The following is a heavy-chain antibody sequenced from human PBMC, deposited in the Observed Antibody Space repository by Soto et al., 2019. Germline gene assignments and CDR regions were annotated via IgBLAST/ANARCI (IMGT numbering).Heavy chain of an antibody. Sequence: GSLRLSCAASGVTFSSCSMNWDRQAPGKGLEWVSSISSSSSYIYYADSVKGRFTISRDNAKNSLYLQMNSLRAEDTAVYYCARGPNVLRYFDWLFRPPWFDPWGQGTLVTVSS. V-gene: IGHV3-21*01. J-gene: IGHJ5*02. CDR3: ARGPNVLRYFDWLFRPPWFDP. D-gene: IGHD3-9*01. CDR2: ISSSSSYI. CDR1: GVTFSSCS.